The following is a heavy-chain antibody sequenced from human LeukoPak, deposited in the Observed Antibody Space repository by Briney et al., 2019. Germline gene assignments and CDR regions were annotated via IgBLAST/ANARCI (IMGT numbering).Heavy chain of an antibody. D-gene: IGHD6-13*01. V-gene: IGHV4-4*07. J-gene: IGHJ6*03. Sequence: SETLSLTCTVSGVSISSYYWSWIRQPAGKGLEWIGRIYISGSTNYNPSLKSRVTISADTSKNQFSLKLSSVTAADTAVYYCASSSAAVGYYYMDVWGKGTTVTVSS. CDR1: GVSISSYY. CDR3: ASSSAAVGYYYMDV. CDR2: IYISGST.